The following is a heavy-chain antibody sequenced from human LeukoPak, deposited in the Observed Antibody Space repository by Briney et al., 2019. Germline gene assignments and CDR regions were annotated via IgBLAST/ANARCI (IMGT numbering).Heavy chain of an antibody. Sequence: GGSLRLSCAASGFTFSSYAMSWVRRAPGKGLEWVSAISGSGGSTYYADSVKGRFTISRDNSKNTLYLQMNSLRAEDTAVYYCAKAHARNYDFWSGSDYYYGMDVWGQGTTVTVSS. CDR2: ISGSGGST. CDR3: AKAHARNYDFWSGSDYYYGMDV. D-gene: IGHD3-3*01. V-gene: IGHV3-23*01. J-gene: IGHJ6*02. CDR1: GFTFSSYA.